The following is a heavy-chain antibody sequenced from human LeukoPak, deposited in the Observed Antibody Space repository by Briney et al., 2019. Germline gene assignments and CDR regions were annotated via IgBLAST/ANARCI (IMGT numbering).Heavy chain of an antibody. CDR2: IGRGSSYK. V-gene: IGHV3-21*01. D-gene: IGHD6-13*01. CDR3: ATNSRIASADYYYRLDV. J-gene: IGHJ6*02. Sequence: GGSLRLSCAASGFTFSRNNMKWVRQAPGKGLVSVASIGRGSSYKYYADAVKGRFPVSRHHAKTSLYLEMNSLRPEDTAVYYCATNSRIASADYYYRLDVWGQGTTVTVSS. CDR1: GFTFSRNN.